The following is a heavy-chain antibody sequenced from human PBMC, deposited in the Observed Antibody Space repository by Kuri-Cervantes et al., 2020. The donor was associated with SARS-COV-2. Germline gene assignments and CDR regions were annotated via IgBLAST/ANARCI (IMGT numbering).Heavy chain of an antibody. Sequence: ASVKVSCKASGYTFTSYAMNWVRQAPGKGLEWMGGFDPEDAETIYAQKFQGRVTMTEDTSTDTAYMELSSLRSEDTAVYYCATSSVVRKGYWFDPWGQGTLVTVSS. J-gene: IGHJ5*02. V-gene: IGHV1-24*01. D-gene: IGHD2-2*01. CDR3: ATSSVVRKGYWFDP. CDR1: GYTFTSYA. CDR2: FDPEDAET.